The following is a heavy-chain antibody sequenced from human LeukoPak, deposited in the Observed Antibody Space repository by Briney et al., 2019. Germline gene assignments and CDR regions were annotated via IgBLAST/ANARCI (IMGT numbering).Heavy chain of an antibody. J-gene: IGHJ4*02. CDR3: AKDLLGSKAPRPYFDY. V-gene: IGHV3-53*01. CDR2: IYSGGST. Sequence: GGSLRLSCVASGFSTTYEMNWVRQAPGKGLQWVSVIYSGGSTYYADSVKGRFTISRDNSKNTLYLQMNSLRAEDTAVYYCAKDLLGSKAPRPYFDYWGQGTLVTVSS. CDR1: GFSTTYE.